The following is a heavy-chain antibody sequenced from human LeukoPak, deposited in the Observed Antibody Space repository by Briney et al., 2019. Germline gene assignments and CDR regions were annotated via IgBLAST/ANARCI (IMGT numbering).Heavy chain of an antibody. J-gene: IGHJ4*02. D-gene: IGHD5-24*01. CDR2: IKQDGSEK. V-gene: IGHV3-7*01. CDR1: GFTFSSYW. Sequence: GSLRLSCAASGFTFSSYWMSWVRQAPGKGLEWVANIKQDGSEKYYVDSVKGRFIISRDNAKNSLYLQMNSLRAEDTALYYCARDRKRRDGYYYWGQGTLVTVSS. CDR3: ARDRKRRDGYYY.